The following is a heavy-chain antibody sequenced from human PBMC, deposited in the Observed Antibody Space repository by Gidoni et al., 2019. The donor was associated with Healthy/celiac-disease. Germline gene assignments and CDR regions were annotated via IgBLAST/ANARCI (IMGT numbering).Heavy chain of an antibody. V-gene: IGHV3-15*07. D-gene: IGHD3-9*01. J-gene: IGHJ4*02. CDR2: IKSKTDGGTT. CDR3: TTDGYDILTGYYEGDY. CDR1: GFTFSNAW. Sequence: EVQLVESGGGLLKPGWSLRLSCADSGFTFSNAWMNWVSQATGKGLEWVGRIKSKTDGGTTDYAAPVKGRFTISRNDSKNTLYLQMNSLKTEDTAVYYCTTDGYDILTGYYEGDYWGQGTLVTVSS.